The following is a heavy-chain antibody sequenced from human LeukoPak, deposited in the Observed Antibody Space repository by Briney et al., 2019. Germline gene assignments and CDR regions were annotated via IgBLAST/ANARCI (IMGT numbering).Heavy chain of an antibody. Sequence: SETLSLTCTVSDGSISSYYWTWFRQPPGKGLEWIGHIYYTGTTRYNPSLQSRVSISIDTSKNQFSLKLRSVTAVDTAVYYCARWGHFDTSGYFVADYWGQGTLITVSS. V-gene: IGHV4-59*01. CDR3: ARWGHFDTSGYFVADY. CDR2: IYYTGTT. CDR1: DGSISSYY. D-gene: IGHD3-22*01. J-gene: IGHJ4*02.